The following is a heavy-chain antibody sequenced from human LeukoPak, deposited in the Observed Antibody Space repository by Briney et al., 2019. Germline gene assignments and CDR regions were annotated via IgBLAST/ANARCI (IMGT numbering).Heavy chain of an antibody. D-gene: IGHD6-13*01. CDR2: IYYSGST. CDR1: GGSISSSSYY. Sequence: SETLSLTCTVSGGSISSSSYYWGWIRQPPGKGLEWIGGIYYSGSTYYNPSLKSRVTISVDTSKNQFSLKLSSVTAADTAVYYCARHVWVVKGSSWYLGWFDPWGQGTLVTVSS. CDR3: ARHVWVVKGSSWYLGWFDP. J-gene: IGHJ5*02. V-gene: IGHV4-39*01.